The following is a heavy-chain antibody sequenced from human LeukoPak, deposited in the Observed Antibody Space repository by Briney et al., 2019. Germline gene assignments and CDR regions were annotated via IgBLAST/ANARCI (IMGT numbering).Heavy chain of an antibody. V-gene: IGHV1-69*04. Sequence: PGASVKASCKASGGTFSSYAISWVRQAPGQGLEWMGRIIPILGIANYAQKFRGRVTITADKSTSTAYMELSSLRSEDTAVYYCASRDYDYVDYWGQGTLVTVSS. CDR3: ASRDYDYVDY. CDR1: GGTFSSYA. J-gene: IGHJ4*02. D-gene: IGHD3-22*01. CDR2: IIPILGIA.